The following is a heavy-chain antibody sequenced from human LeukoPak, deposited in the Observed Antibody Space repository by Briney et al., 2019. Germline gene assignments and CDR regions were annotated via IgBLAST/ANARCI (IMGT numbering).Heavy chain of an antibody. CDR2: IIPIFGTA. CDR3: ARGTSGYDFSNWFDP. J-gene: IGHJ5*02. D-gene: IGHD5-12*01. V-gene: IGHV1-69*13. Sequence: ASVKVSCKASGGTFSSYAISSVRQAPGQGLEWMGGIIPIFGTANYAQKFQGRVTITADESTSTAYMELSSLRSEDAAVYYCARGTSGYDFSNWFDPWGQGTLVTVSS. CDR1: GGTFSSYA.